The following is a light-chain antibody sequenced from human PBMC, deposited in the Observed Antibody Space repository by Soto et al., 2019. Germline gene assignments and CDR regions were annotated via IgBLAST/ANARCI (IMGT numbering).Light chain of an antibody. CDR1: QSVSSF. Sequence: EIVLTQSPATLSLSPGERATLSCSASQSVSSFLAWYQQKSGQAPRLLIYDASNRATGIPARFSGSGSGTDFTLTISSLEPEDFAVYYCQQRSDWPTFGGGTKVEIK. CDR3: QQRSDWPT. CDR2: DAS. V-gene: IGKV3-11*01. J-gene: IGKJ4*01.